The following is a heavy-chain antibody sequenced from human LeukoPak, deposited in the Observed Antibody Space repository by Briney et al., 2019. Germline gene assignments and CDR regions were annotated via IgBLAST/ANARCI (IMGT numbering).Heavy chain of an antibody. CDR2: IYTSGST. CDR3: ACEYSSSTQDAFDI. V-gene: IGHV4-4*07. CDR1: GGSISSYY. J-gene: IGHJ3*02. Sequence: SETLSLTCTVSGGSISSYYWSWIRQPAGKGLEWIGRIYTSGSTNYNPSLKSRVTMSVDTSKDQFSLELSSVTAAVTAVYYCACEYSSSTQDAFDIWAKGQWSPSLQ. D-gene: IGHD6-6*01.